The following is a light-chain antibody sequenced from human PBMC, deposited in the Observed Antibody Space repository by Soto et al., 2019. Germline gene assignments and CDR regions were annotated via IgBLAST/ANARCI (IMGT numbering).Light chain of an antibody. CDR2: GAS. CDR1: QSVSSN. J-gene: IGKJ4*01. Sequence: EIVMTQSPATLSVSPGERATLSCRASQSVSSNLAWYQQKPGQAPRLLIYGASTRATGIPAMFSGSGSGTEFTLTFSSLQSEDFAVYYCQQYNNWPDTFGGGTKVDIK. CDR3: QQYNNWPDT. V-gene: IGKV3-15*01.